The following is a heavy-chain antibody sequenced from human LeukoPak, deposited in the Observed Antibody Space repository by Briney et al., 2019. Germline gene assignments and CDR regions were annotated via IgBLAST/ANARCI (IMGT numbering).Heavy chain of an antibody. CDR3: ARSPSGYPSGYFDF. D-gene: IGHD3-22*01. CDR2: INHSGST. J-gene: IGHJ4*02. CDR1: GGSFSGYY. Sequence: SETLSLTCAVYGGSFSGYYWSWIRQPPGKGLEWIGEINHSGSTNYNPSLKSRVTISVDTSKNQFSLKLSSVTAADRAVYYCARSPSGYPSGYFDFWGQGTLVTVSS. V-gene: IGHV4-34*01.